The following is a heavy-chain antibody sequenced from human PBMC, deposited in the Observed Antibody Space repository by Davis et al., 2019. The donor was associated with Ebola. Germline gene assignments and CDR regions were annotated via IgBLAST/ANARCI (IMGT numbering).Heavy chain of an antibody. Sequence: GGSLRLSCAASGFTFSNSGMHWVRQAPGKGLEWVAIIWYEGVNKFYADSVKGRFTISRDISKKTVYLQMDSLRAEDTAVYYCARGPHYTSAWPSSGMDVWGKGTTVTVSS. D-gene: IGHD3-22*01. CDR3: ARGPHYTSAWPSSGMDV. CDR1: GFTFSNSG. J-gene: IGHJ6*04. V-gene: IGHV3-33*01. CDR2: IWYEGVNK.